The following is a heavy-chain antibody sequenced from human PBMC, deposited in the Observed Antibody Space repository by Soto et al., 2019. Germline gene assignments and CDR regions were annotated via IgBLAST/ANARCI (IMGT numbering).Heavy chain of an antibody. V-gene: IGHV1-18*01. CDR3: ASSYCGGNYYAMLPLAKSYYGADV. J-gene: IGHJ6*02. D-gene: IGHD2-21*02. Sequence: QVQLVQSGAEVKKPGASVKVSCKASGYTFTNCGISWVRQSAGQGLEWMGWISAYNGNRNYAQKLQGRVTMTTDTYARTPYVKLRSLRSHDTAMYYCASSYCGGNYYAMLPLAKSYYGADVWGQGTRFTVSS. CDR1: GYTFTNCG. CDR2: ISAYNGNR.